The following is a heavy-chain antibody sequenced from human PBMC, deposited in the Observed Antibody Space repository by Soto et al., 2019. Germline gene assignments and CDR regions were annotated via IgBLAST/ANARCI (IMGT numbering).Heavy chain of an antibody. CDR2: IKEDGSEM. D-gene: IGHD1-1*01. J-gene: IGHJ4*02. CDR1: GFTFTNYW. CDR3: LSFWTDS. V-gene: IGHV3-7*03. Sequence: EVQMVGSGGGLVQPGGSLRLSCAPSGFTFTNYWMNWVRQAPGKGLEWVANIKEDGSEMNYVDSVKGRFTISRDNAKNSVYLQMNSLRAEDTAVYYCLSFWTDSWGQGTLVTVSS.